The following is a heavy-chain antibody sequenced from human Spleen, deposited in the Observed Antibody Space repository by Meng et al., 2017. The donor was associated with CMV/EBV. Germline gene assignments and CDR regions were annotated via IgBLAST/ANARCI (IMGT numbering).Heavy chain of an antibody. CDR3: AREWSIYGMDV. CDR2: ISSSSSYI. CDR1: GFTFSSYS. D-gene: IGHD2-15*01. J-gene: IGHJ6*02. V-gene: IGHV3-21*01. Sequence: GESLKISCAASGFTFSSYSMNWVRQAPGKGLEWVSSISSSSSYIYYADSVKGRFTISRDNAKNSLYLQMNSLRAEDTAVYYCAREWSIYGMDVWGQGTTVTVSS.